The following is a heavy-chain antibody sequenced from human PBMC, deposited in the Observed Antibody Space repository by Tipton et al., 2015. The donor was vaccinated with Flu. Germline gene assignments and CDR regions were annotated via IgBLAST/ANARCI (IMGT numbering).Heavy chain of an antibody. V-gene: IGHV3-23*01. D-gene: IGHD5-12*01. CDR2: ISGGGGFRGSGAGT. J-gene: IGHJ4*02. CDR3: AKVIPEIVAGLDY. CDR1: GFTFSRYA. Sequence: QLMQSGGGVVQPGGSLRLSCAASGFTFSRYAMSWVRQAPGKGLEWVSAISGGGGFRGSGAGTYYADSVKGRFTISRDNSKNTVYLQMNSLRAEDTAIYYCAKVIPEIVAGLDYWGQGTLVTVSS.